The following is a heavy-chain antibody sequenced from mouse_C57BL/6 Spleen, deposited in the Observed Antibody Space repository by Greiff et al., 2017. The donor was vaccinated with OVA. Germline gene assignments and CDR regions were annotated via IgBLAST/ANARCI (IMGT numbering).Heavy chain of an antibody. CDR3: ARSGLLDY. CDR1: GFSLSTSGMG. J-gene: IGHJ2*01. V-gene: IGHV8-12*01. D-gene: IGHD3-1*01. CDR2: IYWDDDK. Sequence: QVTLKESGPGILQSSQTLSLTCSFSGFSLSTSGMGVSWIRQPSGKGLEWLAHIYWDDDKRYNPSLKSRLTISKDTSRNQVFLKITSVDTADTATYYCARSGLLDYWGQGTTLTVSS.